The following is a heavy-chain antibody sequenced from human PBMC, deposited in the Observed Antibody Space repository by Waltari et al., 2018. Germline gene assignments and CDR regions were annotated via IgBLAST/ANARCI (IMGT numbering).Heavy chain of an antibody. CDR3: AGPVGPGRPYHHLDF. V-gene: IGHV4-38-2*01. Sequence: QVQLQESGPGLVKPSETLSLTCAVSGYSISSGYYWSWIRQPPGEGLEWIGCMHHSGTTYHNPSPHGRVPLTGDPAQDPFSLKLSPVTAAGPALFFLAGPVGPGRPYHHLDFWGPGTPVTLSS. D-gene: IGHD2-2*01. CDR2: MHHSGTT. J-gene: IGHJ4*02. CDR1: GYSISSGYY.